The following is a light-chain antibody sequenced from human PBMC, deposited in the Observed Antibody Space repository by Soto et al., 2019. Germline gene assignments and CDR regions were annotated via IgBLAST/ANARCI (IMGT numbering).Light chain of an antibody. V-gene: IGLV1-47*01. J-gene: IGLJ2*01. CDR2: RNN. CDR3: AAWDDSVVV. CDR1: SSNIVSNY. Sequence: QSVLTQPPSASGTPVQRVTISCSGSSSNIVSNYVYWYQQLPGTAPKLLIYRNNQRPSGVPDRFSGSKSGTSASLAISGLRSEDEAEYYCAAWDDSVVVFGGGTKLPVL.